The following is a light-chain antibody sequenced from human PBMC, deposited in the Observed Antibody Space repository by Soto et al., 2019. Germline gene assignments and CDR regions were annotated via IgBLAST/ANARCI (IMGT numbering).Light chain of an antibody. V-gene: IGKV2-28*01. CDR1: QSLLHSNGYNY. CDR3: MQALQTPWT. J-gene: IGKJ1*01. Sequence: DIVMTQSPLSLPVTPGEPASISRRSSQSLLHSNGYNYLDWYLQKPGQSPQLLIYLGSSRASGVPDRFSGSGSGTDFTLKISRVEAEDVGVYYCMQALQTPWTFGQGTKVEIK. CDR2: LGS.